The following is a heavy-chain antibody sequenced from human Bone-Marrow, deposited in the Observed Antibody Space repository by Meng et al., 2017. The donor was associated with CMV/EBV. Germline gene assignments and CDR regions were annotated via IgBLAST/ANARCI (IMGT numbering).Heavy chain of an antibody. CDR3: AKGAGHDLDY. V-gene: IGHV3-23*01. J-gene: IGHJ4*02. D-gene: IGHD1-1*01. Sequence: GESLKISCAASGFTVSSNYMSWVRQAPGKGLEWVSAISGSGGSTYYADSVKGRFTISRDNSKNTLYLQMNSLRAEDTAVYYCAKGAGHDLDYWGQGTLVTVSS. CDR2: ISGSGGST. CDR1: GFTVSSNY.